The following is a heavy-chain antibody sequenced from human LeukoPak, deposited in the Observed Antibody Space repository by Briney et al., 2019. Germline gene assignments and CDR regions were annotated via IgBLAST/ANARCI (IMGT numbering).Heavy chain of an antibody. CDR3: ASAGRWLLTFDY. CDR2: ISGSGGST. Sequence: GGSLRLSCAASGFTFSSYAMTWVRQSPGKGLEWVSSISGSGGSTYYADSVKGRFTISRDNAKNSLYLQMNSLRDEDTAVYYCASAGRWLLTFDYWGQGTLVTVSS. D-gene: IGHD3-22*01. V-gene: IGHV3-23*01. J-gene: IGHJ4*02. CDR1: GFTFSSYA.